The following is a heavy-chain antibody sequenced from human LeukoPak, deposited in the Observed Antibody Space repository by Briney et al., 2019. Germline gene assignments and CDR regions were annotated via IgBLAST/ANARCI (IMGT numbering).Heavy chain of an antibody. D-gene: IGHD3-10*01. CDR3: ARNRGGQQFDC. J-gene: IGHJ4*02. V-gene: IGHV3-7*01. Sequence: GGSLRLSCAASGFTFSDYWIDWVRQAPGQGLEWVANINTDGSTTNYVESVRGRFTISRDNTRNSLSLQMNNLRDEDTAVYYCARNRGGQQFDCWGQGTPLTVSS. CDR2: INTDGSTT. CDR1: GFTFSDYW.